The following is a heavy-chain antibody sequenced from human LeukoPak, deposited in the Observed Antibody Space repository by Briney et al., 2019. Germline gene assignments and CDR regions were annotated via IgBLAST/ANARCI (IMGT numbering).Heavy chain of an antibody. Sequence: GASVKVSCKASGGTFSSYAISWVRQAPGQGLEWMGGIIPTFGTANYAQKFQGRVTITTDESTSTAYMELSSLRSEDTAVYYCARVMVAARVPGYYYYYMDVWGKGTTVTVSS. CDR3: ARVMVAARVPGYYYYYMDV. CDR1: GGTFSSYA. D-gene: IGHD2-15*01. V-gene: IGHV1-69*05. J-gene: IGHJ6*03. CDR2: IIPTFGTA.